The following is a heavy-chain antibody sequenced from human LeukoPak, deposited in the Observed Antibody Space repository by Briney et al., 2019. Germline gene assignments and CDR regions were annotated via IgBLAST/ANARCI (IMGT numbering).Heavy chain of an antibody. Sequence: GGSLRLSCAASGFTFSTYGMSWVRQAPGKGLEWVSGMSGSGGSTYYADSVKGRFTISRDNSKNTLYLQMNSLRAEDTAVYYCARLMTGYCSSTSCLKDDAFDIWGQGTMVTVSS. CDR1: GFTFSTYG. D-gene: IGHD2-2*03. J-gene: IGHJ3*02. CDR3: ARLMTGYCSSTSCLKDDAFDI. CDR2: MSGSGGST. V-gene: IGHV3-23*01.